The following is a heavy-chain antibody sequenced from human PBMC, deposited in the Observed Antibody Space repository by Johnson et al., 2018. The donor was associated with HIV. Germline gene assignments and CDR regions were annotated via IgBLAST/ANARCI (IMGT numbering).Heavy chain of an antibody. CDR1: GFTFSDYY. CDR3: SGGKWGVGANAFDV. D-gene: IGHD1-26*01. CDR2: ISSGGGSI. J-gene: IGHJ3*01. Sequence: QVQLLESGGGLVKPGGSLRLSCAASGFTFSDYYMSWIRQAPGEGLEWISYISSGGGSILYADSVKDRFTISRDNAQNSLFLQMNSLRAEDTAVYYCSGGKWGVGANAFDVWGQGTMVTVSS. V-gene: IGHV3-11*04.